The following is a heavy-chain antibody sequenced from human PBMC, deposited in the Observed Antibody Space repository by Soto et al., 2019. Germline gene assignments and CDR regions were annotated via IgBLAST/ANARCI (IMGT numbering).Heavy chain of an antibody. V-gene: IGHV4-34*01. D-gene: IGHD5-18*01. CDR1: GWSFSGYY. Sequence: SETLSLTCAVYGWSFSGYYWSWIRQPPGKGLEWIGEINHSGSTNYNPSLKSRVTISVDTSKNQFSLKLSSVTAADTAVYYCARGGYSYGYGLYYYYGMDVWGQGTTVTVSS. J-gene: IGHJ6*02. CDR3: ARGGYSYGYGLYYYYGMDV. CDR2: INHSGST.